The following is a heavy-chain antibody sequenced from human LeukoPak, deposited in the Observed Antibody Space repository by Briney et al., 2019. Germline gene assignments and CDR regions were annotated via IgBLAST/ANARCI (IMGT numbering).Heavy chain of an antibody. J-gene: IGHJ4*02. CDR3: ARAAPGYSSSWYHLDY. CDR1: GFTVSSNY. Sequence: PGGSLSLSCAASGFTVSSNYMSWVRQAPGKGLEWVSVIYSGGSTYYADSVKGRFTISRDNSKNTLYLQMNSLRAEDTAVYYCARAAPGYSSSWYHLDYWGQGTLVTVSS. CDR2: IYSGGST. V-gene: IGHV3-53*01. D-gene: IGHD6-13*01.